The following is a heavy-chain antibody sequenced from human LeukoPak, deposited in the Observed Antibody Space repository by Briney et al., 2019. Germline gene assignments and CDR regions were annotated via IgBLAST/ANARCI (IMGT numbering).Heavy chain of an antibody. V-gene: IGHV4-34*01. D-gene: IGHD3-22*01. CDR2: INHSGST. CDR1: GGSFSGYY. J-gene: IGHJ4*02. Sequence: PSETLSLTCAVYGGSFSGYYWSWIRQPPGKGLEWIGEINHSGSTNYNPSLKSRVTLSVDTSKNQFSLKLSSVTAADTAVYYCARARQYYYDSSGYFDYWGQGTLVTVSS. CDR3: ARARQYYYDSSGYFDY.